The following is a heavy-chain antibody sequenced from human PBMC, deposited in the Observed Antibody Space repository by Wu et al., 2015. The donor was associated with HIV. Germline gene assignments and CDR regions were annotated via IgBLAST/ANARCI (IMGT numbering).Heavy chain of an antibody. J-gene: IGHJ4*02. CDR2: VIPLFETT. CDR1: GGSFSSYG. V-gene: IGHV1-69*05. Sequence: QLVQSGAEVRKPGSSVKVSCKASGGSFSSYGISWVRQAPGQGLEWMGGVIPLFETTHYAQKFRDRVTITTDESTSTAYMELRSLTSEDTAIYYCARVYSSTWYDFFDSWGQGTLVSVSS. CDR3: ARVYSSTWYDFFDS. D-gene: IGHD6-13*01.